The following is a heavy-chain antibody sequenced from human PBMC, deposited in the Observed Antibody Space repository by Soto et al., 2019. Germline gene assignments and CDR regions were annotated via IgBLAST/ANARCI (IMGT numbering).Heavy chain of an antibody. CDR3: ASYTTWGPYNWFDP. CDR2: IYYSGST. V-gene: IGHV4-30-4*01. Sequence: SETLSLTCTVSGGSISSGDYYWSWIRQPPGKGLEWIGYIYYSGSTCYNPSLKSRVTISVDTSKNQFSLKLSSVTVADTAVYYCASYTTWGPYNWFDPWGQGTLVSVSS. D-gene: IGHD7-27*01. J-gene: IGHJ5*02. CDR1: GGSISSGDYY.